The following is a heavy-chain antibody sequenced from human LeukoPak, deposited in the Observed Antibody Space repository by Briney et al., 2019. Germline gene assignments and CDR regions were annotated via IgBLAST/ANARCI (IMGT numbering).Heavy chain of an antibody. V-gene: IGHV3-30*02. CDR2: IRYDGNNK. CDR3: AKMSAAAGFSNFDY. CDR1: GFTFSSYG. D-gene: IGHD6-13*01. Sequence: PGGSLRLSCAASGFTFSSYGMHWVRQAPGKGLEWVAFIRYDGNNKYYADSVKGRFTISRDNSKNTLYLQMNSLRTEDTAVYYCAKMSAAAGFSNFDYWGQGTLVTVSS. J-gene: IGHJ4*02.